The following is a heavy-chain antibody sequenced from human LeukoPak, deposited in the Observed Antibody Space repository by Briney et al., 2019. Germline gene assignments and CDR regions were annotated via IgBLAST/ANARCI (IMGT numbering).Heavy chain of an antibody. Sequence: GRSLRLSCAASGFTFSSYGMHWVRQAPGKGLEWVAVIWYDGSNKYYADSVKGRFTISRDNSKNTLYLQMNSLRAEDTAVYYCARNTMVRGLDRFDPWGQGTLVTVSS. D-gene: IGHD3-10*01. V-gene: IGHV3-33*01. CDR1: GFTFSSYG. J-gene: IGHJ5*02. CDR3: ARNTMVRGLDRFDP. CDR2: IWYDGSNK.